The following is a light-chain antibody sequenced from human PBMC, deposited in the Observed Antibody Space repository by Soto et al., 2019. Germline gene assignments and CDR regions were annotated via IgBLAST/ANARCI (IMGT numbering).Light chain of an antibody. CDR1: QSVTSN. Sequence: EIVMTQSPATLSVSPGERVTLSCRASQSVTSNLAWYQQKPGQAPRLLIYGASTRATGIPARFSGSGSGTEFTLTISSLQSEDFAVYHCQQYHNVPARTFGTGTKVEMK. CDR2: GAS. CDR3: QQYHNVPART. V-gene: IGKV3-15*01. J-gene: IGKJ1*01.